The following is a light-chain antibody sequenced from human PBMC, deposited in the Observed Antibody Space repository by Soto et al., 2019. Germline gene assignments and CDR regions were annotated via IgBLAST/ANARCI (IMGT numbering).Light chain of an antibody. CDR1: TGAVTSGYY. V-gene: IGLV7-43*01. J-gene: IGLJ3*02. CDR2: STS. Sequence: QAVVTQEPSLTVSPGGTVTLTCASSTGAVTSGYYPNWFQQKPGQAPRALIYSTSNKQSWTPARFSGSLLGGKAALTLSGAQPEDEAEYYCLLYDAAAQVFGGGTKLTVL. CDR3: LLYDAAAQV.